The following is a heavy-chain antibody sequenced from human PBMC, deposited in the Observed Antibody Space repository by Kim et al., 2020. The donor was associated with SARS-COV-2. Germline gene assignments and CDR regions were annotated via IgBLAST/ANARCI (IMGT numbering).Heavy chain of an antibody. CDR3: AKDSDFWSGFYFDY. CDR2: ITGSGEST. V-gene: IGHV3-23*01. D-gene: IGHD3-3*01. CDR1: GFSFSNYA. J-gene: IGHJ4*02. Sequence: GGSLRLSCAVAGFSFSNYAMTWVRQAPGKGLEWVSSITGSGESTYSADSVKGRFTISRDNSKNTLYLQMNSLRAEDTAVYYCAKDSDFWSGFYFDYWGQG.